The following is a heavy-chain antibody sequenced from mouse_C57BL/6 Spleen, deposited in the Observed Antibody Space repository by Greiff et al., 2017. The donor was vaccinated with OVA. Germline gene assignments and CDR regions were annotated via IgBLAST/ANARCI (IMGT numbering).Heavy chain of an antibody. D-gene: IGHD1-1*01. V-gene: IGHV1-15*01. CDR2: IDPETGGT. CDR1: GYTFTDYE. Sequence: QVQLQQSGAELVRPGASVPLSCKASGYTFTDYEMHWVKPTPVHGLEWIGAIDPETGGTAYNQKFKGKAILTADKSSSTAYMELRSLTSEDSAVYYCTRPTVVARGFAYWGQGTLVTVSA. CDR3: TRPTVVARGFAY. J-gene: IGHJ3*01.